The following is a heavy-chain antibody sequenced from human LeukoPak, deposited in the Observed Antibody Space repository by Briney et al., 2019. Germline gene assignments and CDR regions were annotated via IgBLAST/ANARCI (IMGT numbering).Heavy chain of an antibody. V-gene: IGHV3-15*01. CDR3: TTESRYGDFDY. D-gene: IGHD4-17*01. J-gene: IGHJ4*02. CDR2: IKSKTDGGTT. Sequence: GRSLRLSCAASGFTFDDYAMHWVRQAPGKGLEWVGRIKSKTDGGTTDYAAPVKGRFTISRDDSKNTLYLQMNSLKTEDTAVYYCTTESRYGDFDYWGQGTLVTVSS. CDR1: GFTFDDYA.